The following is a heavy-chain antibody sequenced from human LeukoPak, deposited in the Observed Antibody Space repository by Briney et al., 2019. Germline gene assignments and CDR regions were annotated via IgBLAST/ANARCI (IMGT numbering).Heavy chain of an antibody. CDR2: IRQDGSEK. CDR3: ARDWQWQQLDGDAFDI. V-gene: IGHV3-7*04. D-gene: IGHD6-13*01. Sequence: PGVSLRLSCAASGFTFSGYWMSWVRQAPGKGLEWVANIRQDGSEKYYVDSVKGRFTISRDNAKNSLFLQMNSLRAEDTAVYYCARDWQWQQLDGDAFDIWGQGTMVTVSS. CDR1: GFTFSGYW. J-gene: IGHJ3*02.